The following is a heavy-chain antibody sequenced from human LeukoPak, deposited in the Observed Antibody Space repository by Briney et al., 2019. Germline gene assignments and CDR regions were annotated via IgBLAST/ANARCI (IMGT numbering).Heavy chain of an antibody. Sequence: SETLSLTCTVSGGSISGYYWGWIRQPAGKGLEWIGRIYYSGSTNYNPSLKSRVTMSIDTSKNQFSLKLSSVTAADTAVYYCARGDCSSNSCSFDCWGQGTLVTVSS. CDR2: IYYSGST. CDR1: GGSISGYY. D-gene: IGHD2-2*01. V-gene: IGHV4-4*07. CDR3: ARGDCSSNSCSFDC. J-gene: IGHJ4*02.